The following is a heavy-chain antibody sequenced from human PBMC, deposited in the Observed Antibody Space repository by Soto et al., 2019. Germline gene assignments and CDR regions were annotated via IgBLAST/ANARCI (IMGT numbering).Heavy chain of an antibody. D-gene: IGHD2-15*01. CDR2: INAGSGNT. V-gene: IGHV1-3*01. CDR1: GYTSTNYG. CDR3: ARGYCSGGSCYLLDY. J-gene: IGHJ4*02. Sequence: ASVKVSCKASGYTSTNYGMHWVRQAPGQRLEWMGWINAGSGNTKYSQKFQGRITITRGTSASTVYMELSSLRSEDTAVYYCARGYCSGGSCYLLDYWGQGTLVTVSS.